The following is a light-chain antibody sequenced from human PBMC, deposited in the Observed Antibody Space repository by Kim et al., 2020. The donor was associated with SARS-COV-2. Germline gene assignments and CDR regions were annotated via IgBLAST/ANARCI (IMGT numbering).Light chain of an antibody. V-gene: IGKV3-20*01. Sequence: EIVLTQSPGTLSLSPGERATLSCRASQSISNNYLAWYQQKPGQAPRLLIYGASSRATGIPDRFSGSGSGTDFTLTISRLEPEDFAVYYCQQYGTSPIPFGQGTRLEIK. J-gene: IGKJ5*01. CDR3: QQYGTSPIP. CDR2: GAS. CDR1: QSISNNY.